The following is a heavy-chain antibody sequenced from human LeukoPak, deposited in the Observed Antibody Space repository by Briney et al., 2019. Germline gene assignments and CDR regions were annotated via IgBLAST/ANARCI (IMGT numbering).Heavy chain of an antibody. CDR2: ISGSGGST. D-gene: IGHD3-3*01. J-gene: IGHJ4*02. CDR3: AKEGAFDFWSGYYY. V-gene: IGHV3-23*01. CDR1: GFTFSSYA. Sequence: GGSLRLSCAASGFTFSSYAMSWVRQIPGKGLEWVSAISGSGGSTYYADSVKGRFTISRDNSKNTLYLQMNGLRAEDTAVYYCAKEGAFDFWSGYYYWGQGTLVTVSS.